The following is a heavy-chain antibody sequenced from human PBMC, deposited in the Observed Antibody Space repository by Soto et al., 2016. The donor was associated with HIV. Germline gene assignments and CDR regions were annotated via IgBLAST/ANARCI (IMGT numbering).Heavy chain of an antibody. J-gene: IGHJ4*02. CDR2: IYHTGKS. CDR3: ARYSSSSSFDF. CDR1: GYSISSGYN. D-gene: IGHD6-6*01. Sequence: QVQLQESGPGLVKPSETLSLTCGVSGYSISSGYNWGWIRQAPEEGLEWIGSIYHTGKSDYNPSLKSRVSISIDKSKNQFFLKLSSVTAADTAVYYCARYSSSSSFDFWGQGTRVTVXS. V-gene: IGHV4-38-2*01.